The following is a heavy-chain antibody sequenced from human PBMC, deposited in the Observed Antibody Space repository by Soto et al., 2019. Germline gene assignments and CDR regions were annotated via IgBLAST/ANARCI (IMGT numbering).Heavy chain of an antibody. CDR3: ARDGPQGQPWTGRVIDS. CDR2: INQDGSDK. V-gene: IGHV3-7*01. D-gene: IGHD3-16*01. Sequence: VQLVESGGGLVQPGGSLRLSCAASGFTFSNYWMSWVRQAPGKGLEWVANINQDGSDKYYVDSVKGRFTISRDNAKNSLYLQMNRLRAEDTAVYYCARDGPQGQPWTGRVIDSWGQGTLVTVSS. J-gene: IGHJ4*02. CDR1: GFTFSNYW.